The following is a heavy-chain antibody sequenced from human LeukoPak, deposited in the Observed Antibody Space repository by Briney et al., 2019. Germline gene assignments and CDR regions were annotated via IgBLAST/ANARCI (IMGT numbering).Heavy chain of an antibody. CDR3: ASQPPAVAGTHPFDY. J-gene: IGHJ4*02. CDR2: INAGNGNT. V-gene: IGHV1-3*01. D-gene: IGHD6-19*01. Sequence: GASVKVSCKASGYTFTSYAMHWVRQAPGQRLEWMGWINAGNGNTKYSQKFQGRVTITRDTSASTAYMELSSLRSEDTAVYYCASQPPAVAGTHPFDYWGQGTLATVSS. CDR1: GYTFTSYA.